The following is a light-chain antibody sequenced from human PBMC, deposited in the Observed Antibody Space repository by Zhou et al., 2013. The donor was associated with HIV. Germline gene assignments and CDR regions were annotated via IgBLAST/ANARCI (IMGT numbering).Light chain of an antibody. J-gene: IGKJ1*01. CDR3: QDYYNTPRWT. CDR2: ESS. CDR1: QGIGDD. V-gene: IGKV1-6*01. Sequence: IQMTQSPSSLSASVGDRVTITCRASQGIGDDLGWYQEKPGEAPKRLIYESSTLQSGVPSRFSGSGSGTNFTLTISSLQPEDVATYYCQDYYNTPRWTFGQGTKVEIK.